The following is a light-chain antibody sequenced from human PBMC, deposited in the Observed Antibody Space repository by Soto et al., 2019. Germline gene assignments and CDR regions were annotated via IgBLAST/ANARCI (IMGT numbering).Light chain of an antibody. CDR3: MQALQATWT. CDR1: QSLLHSNGYNY. J-gene: IGKJ1*01. CDR2: LGS. V-gene: IGKV2-28*01. Sequence: DIVMTQSPLSLPVTPGEPASISCRSSQSLLHSNGYNYLDCYLQKPGQSPQLLIFLGSNRASGVHDRFSGSGSGTDFTLKISRVEAEDVGVYYCMQALQATWTFGQGTKVEIK.